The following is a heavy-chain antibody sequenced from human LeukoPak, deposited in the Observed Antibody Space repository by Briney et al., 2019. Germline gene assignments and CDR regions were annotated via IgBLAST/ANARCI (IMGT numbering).Heavy chain of an antibody. CDR2: IKSKADGGTA. CDR1: TITFSNVW. V-gene: IGHV3-15*01. CDR3: TTLRYFDWLLSYYFDF. J-gene: IGHJ4*02. D-gene: IGHD3-9*01. Sequence: GGSLRLSCGASTITFSNVWMNWVRQAPGKGLEWVGRIKSKADGGTADYAAPVKGRFTISRDDSQNTLYLQMNSLKSEDTAVYYCTTLRYFDWLLSYYFDFWGQGTLVTVSS.